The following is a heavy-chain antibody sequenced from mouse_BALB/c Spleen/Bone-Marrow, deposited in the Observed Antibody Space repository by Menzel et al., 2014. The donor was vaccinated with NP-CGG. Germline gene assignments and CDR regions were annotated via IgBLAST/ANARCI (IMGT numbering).Heavy chain of an antibody. V-gene: IGHV1-4*02. J-gene: IGHJ4*01. CDR2: INPSSGYT. CDR3: ARLTGTSYAMDY. D-gene: IGHD4-1*01. CDR1: GYTFXSYT. Sequence: VQLQQSAAELARPGASVKMSCKASGYTFXSYTMHWVKQRPGQGLEWIGYINPSSGYTEYNQKFKDKTTLTADKSSSTAYMQLSSLTSEDSAVYYCARLTGTSYAMDYWGQGTSVTVSS.